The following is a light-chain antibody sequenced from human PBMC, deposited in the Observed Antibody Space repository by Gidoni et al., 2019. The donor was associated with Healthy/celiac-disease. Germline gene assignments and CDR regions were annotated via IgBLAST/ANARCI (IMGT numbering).Light chain of an antibody. CDR3: TIDLQGLRYT. CDR1: QSLLHSNGYNY. J-gene: IGKJ2*01. V-gene: IGKV2-28*01. Sequence: PLSLHVTTGEPASISCRSSQSLLHSNGYNYVDWYLQTPGQSPQLLIYLGSNRASGVPDRFSGGGEGIEGKLKTGVEEGEHARVDWYTIDLQGLRYTFXGXTKLEIK. CDR2: LGS.